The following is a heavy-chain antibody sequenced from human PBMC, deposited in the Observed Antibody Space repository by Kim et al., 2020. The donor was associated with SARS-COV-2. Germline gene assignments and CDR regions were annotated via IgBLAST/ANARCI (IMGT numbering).Heavy chain of an antibody. V-gene: IGHV3-23*01. CDR2: ISGSGGAT. CDR1: GFTFPTYA. CDR3: AKVGAPPTYYGSGTYYLGS. Sequence: GGSLRLSCAASGFTFPTYAMNWVRQDPGKGLEWVSGISGSGGATYYAGSVKGRFTISRDNSKNTLFLQMNSLGVDDTAVYYCAKVGAPPTYYGSGTYYLGSWGQGTLVTVSS. J-gene: IGHJ4*02. D-gene: IGHD3-10*01.